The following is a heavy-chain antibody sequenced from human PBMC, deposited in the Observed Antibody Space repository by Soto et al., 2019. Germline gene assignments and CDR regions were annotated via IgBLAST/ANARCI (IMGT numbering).Heavy chain of an antibody. CDR3: ARDLALAGNY. CDR2: ISSTSSYT. CDR1: GFTFSSYA. J-gene: IGHJ4*02. D-gene: IGHD6-19*01. V-gene: IGHV3-21*01. Sequence: PVVSLRLSCAASGFTFSSYAMNWVRQTQEKGLEWVSSISSTSSYTHYPDSVKGRFTISRDNANNSLFLQMNSLRAEDTATYYCARDLALAGNYWGQGVLVTVSS.